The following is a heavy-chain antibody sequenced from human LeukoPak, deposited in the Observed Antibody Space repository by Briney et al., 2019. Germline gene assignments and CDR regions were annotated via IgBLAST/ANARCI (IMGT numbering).Heavy chain of an antibody. CDR3: ARVSSFVSITMVRGTPSSYYYYGMDV. Sequence: ASVKVSCKASGYTFTSYYMHWVRQAPGQGLEWMGIINPSGGSTSYAQKFQGRVTMTRDMSTSTVYMELSSLRSEDTAVYYCARVSSFVSITMVRGTPSSYYYYGMDVWGQGTTVTVSS. CDR2: INPSGGST. J-gene: IGHJ6*02. D-gene: IGHD3-10*01. V-gene: IGHV1-46*01. CDR1: GYTFTSYY.